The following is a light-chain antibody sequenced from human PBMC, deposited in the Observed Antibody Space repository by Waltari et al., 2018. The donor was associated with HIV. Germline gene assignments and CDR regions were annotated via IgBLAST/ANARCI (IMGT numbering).Light chain of an antibody. Sequence: DIVMTQSPESLAVSLGGRASITCRSSQSILNTSNKKNYLAWYQVKPGQAPRLLIYWASTRESGVPGRFSGSASGTDFTLTITSLQAEDVATYYCQQYFGIPLTFGGGTKV. V-gene: IGKV4-1*01. CDR2: WAS. CDR3: QQYFGIPLT. CDR1: QSILNTSNKKNY. J-gene: IGKJ4*01.